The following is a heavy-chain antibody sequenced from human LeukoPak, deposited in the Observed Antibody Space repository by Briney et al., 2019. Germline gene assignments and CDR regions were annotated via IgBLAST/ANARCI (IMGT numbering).Heavy chain of an antibody. CDR1: GFTFSRYS. Sequence: GGSLRLSCVASGFTFSRYSMNWVRQVPGKGLEWVSFISSTSNYIYYTDSVKGRFTISRDDAKNSVYLQMDSLGVEDTAVCYCARSPGTTVVRGVVDPWGQGTLVTVSS. D-gene: IGHD3-10*01. CDR3: ARSPGTTVVRGVVDP. J-gene: IGHJ5*02. CDR2: ISSTSNYI. V-gene: IGHV3-21*01.